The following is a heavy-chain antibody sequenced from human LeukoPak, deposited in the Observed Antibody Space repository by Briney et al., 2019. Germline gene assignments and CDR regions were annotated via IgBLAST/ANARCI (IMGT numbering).Heavy chain of an antibody. J-gene: IGHJ6*02. CDR1: GYSISSGYY. D-gene: IGHD3-22*01. Sequence: SETLSLTCTVSGYSISSGYYWGWIRQPPGKGLEWIGSIYHSGSTYYNPSLKSRVTISVDTSKNQFSLKLSSVTAAATAVYYCARDRGYYYVYYYGMDVWGQGTTVTVSS. CDR3: ARDRGYYYVYYYGMDV. CDR2: IYHSGST. V-gene: IGHV4-38-2*02.